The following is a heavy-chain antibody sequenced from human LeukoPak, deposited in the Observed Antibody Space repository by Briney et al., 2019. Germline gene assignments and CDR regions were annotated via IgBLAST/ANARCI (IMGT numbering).Heavy chain of an antibody. CDR2: IYTSGST. D-gene: IGHD2-2*01. V-gene: IGHV4-61*02. CDR1: GGSISSGSYY. Sequence: SETLSLTCTVSGGSISSGSYYWGWVRQPGGRGVEWIVRIYTSGSTNNNPSLKSRVTISVDTSKNQFSLKLSSVTAADTAVYYCARAAAALFDIWGQGTMVTVSS. CDR3: ARAAAALFDI. J-gene: IGHJ3*02.